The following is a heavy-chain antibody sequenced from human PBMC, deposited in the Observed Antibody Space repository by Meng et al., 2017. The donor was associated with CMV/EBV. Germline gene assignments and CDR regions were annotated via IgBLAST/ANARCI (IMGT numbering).Heavy chain of an antibody. V-gene: IGHV1-8*03. CDR1: GYTFTSYD. CDR3: ASGSSGDSSSSGFFDY. J-gene: IGHJ4*02. D-gene: IGHD6-6*01. Sequence: GESLKISCAASGYTFTSYDINWVRQATGQGLEWMGWMNPNSGNTGYAQKFQGRVTITRNTSISTAYMELSSLRSEDTAVYYCASGSSGDSSSSGFFDYWGQGTLVTVSS. CDR2: MNPNSGNT.